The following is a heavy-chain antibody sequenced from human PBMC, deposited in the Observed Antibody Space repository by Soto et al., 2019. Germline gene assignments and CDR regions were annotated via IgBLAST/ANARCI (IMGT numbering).Heavy chain of an antibody. CDR3: ARDLEYSSSAPQDY. D-gene: IGHD6-6*01. Sequence: GASVKVSCKASGGTFSSYAISWVRQAPGQGLEWMGGIIPIFGTANYAQKFQGRVTITADESTSTAYMELSSLRSEDTAVYYCARDLEYSSSAPQDYWGQGTLVTVSS. V-gene: IGHV1-69*13. J-gene: IGHJ4*02. CDR2: IIPIFGTA. CDR1: GGTFSSYA.